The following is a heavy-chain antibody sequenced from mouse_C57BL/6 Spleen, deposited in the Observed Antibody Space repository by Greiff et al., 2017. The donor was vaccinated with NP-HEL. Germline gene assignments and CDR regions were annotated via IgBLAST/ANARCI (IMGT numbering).Heavy chain of an antibody. Sequence: EVQVVESGGGLVKPGGSLKLSCAASGFTFSSYAMSWVRQTPEKRLEWVATISDGGSYTYYPDNVKGRFTISRDNTKNNLYLQMSHLKSEDTAMYYCAREGDYDKGGFDYWGQGTTLTVSS. CDR1: GFTFSSYA. CDR3: AREGDYDKGGFDY. J-gene: IGHJ2*01. D-gene: IGHD2-4*01. CDR2: ISDGGSYT. V-gene: IGHV5-4*01.